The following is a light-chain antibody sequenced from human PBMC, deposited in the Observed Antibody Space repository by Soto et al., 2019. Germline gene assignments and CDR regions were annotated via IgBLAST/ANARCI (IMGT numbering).Light chain of an antibody. CDR2: DIT. J-gene: IGLJ1*01. CDR1: SSDVGGYDY. V-gene: IGLV2-11*01. Sequence: XSALTQPRSVSGSPGQSVTISCTGTSSDVGGYDYVSWYQHRPGTAPKLMIFDITMRPSGVPDRFSGSKSGNTASLTISGLQAEDEADYYCCSYAGSYSFYVFGTGTKVTVL. CDR3: CSYAGSYSFYV.